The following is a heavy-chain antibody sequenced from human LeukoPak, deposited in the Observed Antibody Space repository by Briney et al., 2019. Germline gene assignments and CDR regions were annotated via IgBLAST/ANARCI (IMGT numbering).Heavy chain of an antibody. Sequence: GGSLRLSCAASGFTFSSYSMNWVRQAPGKGLEWVAVISYDGSNKYYADSVKGRFTISRDNSKNTLYLQMNSLRAEDTAVYYCASNIVGVVAALDYWGQGTLVTVSS. CDR1: GFTFSSYS. J-gene: IGHJ4*02. D-gene: IGHD2-15*01. CDR3: ASNIVGVVAALDY. V-gene: IGHV3-30*03. CDR2: ISYDGSNK.